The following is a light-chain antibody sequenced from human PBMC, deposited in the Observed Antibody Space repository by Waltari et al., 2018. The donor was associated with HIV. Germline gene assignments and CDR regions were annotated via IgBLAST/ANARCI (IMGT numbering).Light chain of an antibody. CDR3: CSYAGSSNVE. Sequence: QSALTQPASVSGSPGQSITISCTGTSSDVGSYNLVSWYQQHPDKAPKLMIYEVSKRPSGVSNRFSGSKSGNTASLTISGLQAEDEADYYCCSYAGSSNVEFGGGTKLTVL. CDR2: EVS. V-gene: IGLV2-23*02. J-gene: IGLJ2*01. CDR1: SSDVGSYNL.